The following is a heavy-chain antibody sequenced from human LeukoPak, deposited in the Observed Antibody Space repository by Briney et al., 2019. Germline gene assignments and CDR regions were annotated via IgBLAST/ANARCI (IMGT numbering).Heavy chain of an antibody. D-gene: IGHD2-2*01. J-gene: IGHJ5*02. CDR2: IYTSGST. V-gene: IGHV4-4*07. CDR3: ARGYCSSTSCRRIWFDP. Sequence: SETLSLTCTVSGGSISSYYWSWIRQPAGKGLEWIGRIYTSGSTNYNPSLKSRVTMSVDTSKNQFSLKLSSVTAADTAVYYCARGYCSSTSCRRIWFDPWGQGTLVTVSS. CDR1: GGSISSYY.